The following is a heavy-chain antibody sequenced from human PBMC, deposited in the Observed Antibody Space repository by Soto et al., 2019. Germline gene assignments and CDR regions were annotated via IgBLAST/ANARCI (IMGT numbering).Heavy chain of an antibody. D-gene: IGHD3-10*01. Sequence: EVQVVESGGGLVQPGGSLRLSCAASGFIFSSYSMNWVRQAPGKGLEGVSYFSSGSSSTYYADSVRGRFTIPRDNAKNSRYLHMTSLRAAVTAVYYCARDAFGGSGTGGMADWVQGTTVPV. CDR3: ARDAFGGSGTGGMAD. CDR1: GFIFSSYS. CDR2: FSSGSSST. V-gene: IGHV3-48*01. J-gene: IGHJ6*02.